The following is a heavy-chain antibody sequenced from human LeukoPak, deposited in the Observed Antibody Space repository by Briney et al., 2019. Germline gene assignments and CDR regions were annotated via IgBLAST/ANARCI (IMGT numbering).Heavy chain of an antibody. V-gene: IGHV3-23*01. J-gene: IGHJ4*02. CDR1: GFTFSSYS. Sequence: PGGSLRLSCAASGFTFSSYSMSWARQAPGKGLEWVSAISGSGGSTYYADSVKGRFTISRDNSKNTLYLQMNSLRAEDTAVYYCAKDPSLEWLCLFDYWGQGTLVTVSS. D-gene: IGHD3-3*01. CDR2: ISGSGGST. CDR3: AKDPSLEWLCLFDY.